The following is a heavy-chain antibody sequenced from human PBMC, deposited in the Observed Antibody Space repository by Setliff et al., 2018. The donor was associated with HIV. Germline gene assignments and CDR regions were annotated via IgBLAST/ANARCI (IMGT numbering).Heavy chain of an antibody. V-gene: IGHV1-69*13. CDR3: ATVFYYNSESYSLDY. CDR2: IIPLFGTT. CDR1: GGTFNNYA. D-gene: IGHD3-10*01. Sequence: GASVKVSCKASGGTFNNYAISWVRQAPGQGLEWVGGIIPLFGTTNYAQKFQGRVTITADESTNTAHMELNSLRSIDTAMYYCATVFYYNSESYSLDYWCQGMLVTVSS. J-gene: IGHJ4*02.